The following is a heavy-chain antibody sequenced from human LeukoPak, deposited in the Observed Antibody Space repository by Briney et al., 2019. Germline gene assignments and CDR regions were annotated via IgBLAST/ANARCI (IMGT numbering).Heavy chain of an antibody. V-gene: IGHV1-69*05. CDR3: AILGYCSGGSCYSSYYYYYMDV. J-gene: IGHJ6*03. CDR1: GGTFSSYA. D-gene: IGHD2-15*01. Sequence: GASVKVSCKASGGTFSSYAISWVRQAPGQGLEWLGGSSPTFGQQNYAQKFQGRVTITTDESTSTAYMELSSLRSEDTAVYYCAILGYCSGGSCYSSYYYYYMDVWGKGTTVTVSS. CDR2: SSPTFGQQ.